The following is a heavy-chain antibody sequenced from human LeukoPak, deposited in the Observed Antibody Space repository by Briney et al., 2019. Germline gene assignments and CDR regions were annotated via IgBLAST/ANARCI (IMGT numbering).Heavy chain of an antibody. D-gene: IGHD6-13*01. J-gene: IGHJ4*02. CDR3: ARAGYSSSWYFDY. CDR1: RETFSGYY. V-gene: IGHV4-34*01. Sequence: SETLSLTCAVYRETFSGYYWNWIRQPPGKGLEWIGEISHSGSTNYNPSLKSRVTISVDTSKNQFSLRLSSLTAADTAMYYCARAGYSSSWYFDYWGQGTLVTVSS. CDR2: ISHSGST.